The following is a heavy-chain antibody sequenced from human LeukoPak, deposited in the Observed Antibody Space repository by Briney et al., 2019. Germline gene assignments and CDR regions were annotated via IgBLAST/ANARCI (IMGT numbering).Heavy chain of an antibody. J-gene: IGHJ4*02. CDR3: ARDYYGSGSYYDY. D-gene: IGHD3-10*01. V-gene: IGHV4-38-2*02. Sequence: PSETLSLTCTVSGYSISSGYYWGWIRQPPGKGLEWIGSIYHSGSTYYNPSLKSRVTISVDTSKNQFSLKLSSVTAADTAVYYCARDYYGSGSYYDYWGQGTLVTVSS. CDR2: IYHSGST. CDR1: GYSISSGYY.